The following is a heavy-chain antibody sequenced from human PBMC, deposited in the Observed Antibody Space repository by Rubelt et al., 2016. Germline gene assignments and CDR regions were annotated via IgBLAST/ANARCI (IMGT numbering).Heavy chain of an antibody. CDR3: ARTKTVEMATIPLAY. Sequence: QVQLVQSGAEVKKPGASVKVSCKASGYTFTSYYMHWVRQAPGQVLEWMGIINPSGCSRSYAQKFQGRVTMTRDTSTSTVYMELSSLRSEDTAVYYCARTKTVEMATIPLAYWGQGTLVTVSS. V-gene: IGHV1-46*01. D-gene: IGHD5-24*01. J-gene: IGHJ4*02. CDR2: INPSGCSR. CDR1: GYTFTSYY.